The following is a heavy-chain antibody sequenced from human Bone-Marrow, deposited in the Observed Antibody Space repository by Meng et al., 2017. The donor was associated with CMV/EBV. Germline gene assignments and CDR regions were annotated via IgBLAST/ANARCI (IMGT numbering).Heavy chain of an antibody. J-gene: IGHJ4*02. CDR3: ASCSSSWLGTFDY. CDR1: GYSISSGYY. D-gene: IGHD6-13*01. V-gene: IGHV4-38-2*02. CDR2: IHHSGST. Sequence: SETLSLTCTVSGYSISSGYYWGWIRQPPGKGLEWIGSIHHSGSTYYNPSLKSRVTISVDTSKNQFSLKLSSVTAADTAVYYCASCSSSWLGTFDYWGQGTLVTVSS.